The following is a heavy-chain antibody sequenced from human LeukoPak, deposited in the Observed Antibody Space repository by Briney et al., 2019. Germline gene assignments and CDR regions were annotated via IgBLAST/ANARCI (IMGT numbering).Heavy chain of an antibody. D-gene: IGHD4-23*01. CDR2: ISFDGSNK. J-gene: IGHJ4*02. CDR1: GFAFSSYS. V-gene: IGHV3-30*04. CDR3: ARARYGGNWGELAY. Sequence: GGSLSLSCAASGFAFSSYSMDWVRQPPGKGLEWVAVISFDGSNKYYADSVKGRFTISRDNSKNTLYLQTNSLRTEDTAVYYCARARYGGNWGELAYWGQGTLVTVSS.